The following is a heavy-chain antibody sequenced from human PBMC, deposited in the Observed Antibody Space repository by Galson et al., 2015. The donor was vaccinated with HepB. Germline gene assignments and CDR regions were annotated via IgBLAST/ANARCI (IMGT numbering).Heavy chain of an antibody. CDR3: ASDLGIAVAGAFDY. V-gene: IGHV3-21*01. D-gene: IGHD6-19*01. CDR1: GFTFSSYS. CDR2: ISSSSSYI. Sequence: LRLSCAASGFTFSSYSMNWVRQAPGKGLEWVSSISSSSSYIYYADSVKGRFTISRDNAKNSLYLQMNSLSAEDTAVYYCASDLGIAVAGAFDYWGKGTLVTVSS. J-gene: IGHJ4*02.